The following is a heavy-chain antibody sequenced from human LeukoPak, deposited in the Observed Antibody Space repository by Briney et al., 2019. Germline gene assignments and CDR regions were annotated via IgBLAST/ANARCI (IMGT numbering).Heavy chain of an antibody. CDR1: GGSISSSSYY. D-gene: IGHD6-19*01. CDR2: IYYSGST. V-gene: IGHV4-39*07. Sequence: SETLSLTCTVSGGSISSSSYYWGWIRQPPGKGLEWIGSIYYSGSTYYNPSLKSRVTISVDTSKNQFSLKLSSVTAADTAVYYCARVGLYKQWLVQGEFDYWGQGTLVTVSS. CDR3: ARVGLYKQWLVQGEFDY. J-gene: IGHJ4*02.